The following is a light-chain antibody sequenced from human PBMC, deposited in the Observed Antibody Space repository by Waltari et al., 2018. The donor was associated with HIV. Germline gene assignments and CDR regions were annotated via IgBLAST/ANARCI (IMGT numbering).Light chain of an antibody. V-gene: IGLV1-40*01. CDR1: VSHYGAGTQ. J-gene: IGLJ3*02. CDR2: HKH. CDR3: QSYDASLSGLWV. Sequence: PPSESGSPQPLITPACPGNVSHYGAGTQVHGEQQFPASAPKLLIFHKHHRPSGLPDRFSVSKSAPSASLAITGLQTEDEADYYCQSYDASLSGLWVFCGGTRLTVL.